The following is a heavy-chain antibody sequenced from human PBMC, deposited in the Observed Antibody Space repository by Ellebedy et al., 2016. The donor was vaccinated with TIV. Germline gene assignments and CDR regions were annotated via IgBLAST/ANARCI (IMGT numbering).Heavy chain of an antibody. Sequence: GESLKISCVASGFRLSTHGMHWVRQAPGKGLEWVANIYQDGSEQYYADSVKGRFTISRDNANKLMFLHMNSLRVEDTAVYYCARRGSYGDYAVQINSWFDSWGQGTLVTVSS. D-gene: IGHD4-17*01. CDR1: GFRLSTHG. J-gene: IGHJ5*01. V-gene: IGHV3-7*01. CDR3: ARRGSYGDYAVQINSWFDS. CDR2: IYQDGSEQ.